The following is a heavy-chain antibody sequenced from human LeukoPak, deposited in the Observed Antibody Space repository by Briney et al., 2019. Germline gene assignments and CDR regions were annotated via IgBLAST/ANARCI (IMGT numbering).Heavy chain of an antibody. CDR3: ASKTSYYDSDLEYS. CDR2: IYPGDSDT. D-gene: IGHD3-22*01. J-gene: IGHJ4*02. V-gene: IGHV5-51*01. Sequence: GESLKISCKASGYSFTTYWIAWVRQMPGKGLEWMGMIYPGDSDTRYSPSFQGQITISVDKSISIAYLQWSSLKASDTAMYYCASKTSYYDSDLEYSWGQGTLVTVSS. CDR1: GYSFTTYW.